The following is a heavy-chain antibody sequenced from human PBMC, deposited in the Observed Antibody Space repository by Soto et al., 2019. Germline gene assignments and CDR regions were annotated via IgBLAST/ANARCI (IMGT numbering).Heavy chain of an antibody. CDR1: GGSISSSSYY. V-gene: IGHV4-39*01. CDR3: ARLNAGTTYYYYGMDV. Sequence: SETLSLTCTVSGGSISSSSYYWGWIRQPPGKGLEWIGSIYYSGSTYYNPSLKSRVAISVDTSKNQFSLKLSSVTAADTALYYCARLNAGTTYYYYGMDVWGQGTTVTVSS. CDR2: IYYSGST. D-gene: IGHD1-7*01. J-gene: IGHJ6*02.